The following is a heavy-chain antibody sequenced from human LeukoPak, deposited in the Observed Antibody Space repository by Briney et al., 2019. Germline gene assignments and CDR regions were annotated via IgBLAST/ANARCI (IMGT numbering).Heavy chain of an antibody. CDR1: GFTFSDYY. J-gene: IGHJ6*02. V-gene: IGHV3-11*01. Sequence: GGSLRLSCAASGFTFSDYYMSWIRQVPGKGLEWVSYIGLTDTTIYYADSLKGRFAISRDNAKNSLYLHTHSLRAEDTAVYYCALVSDYGDYPYYYGMDVWGQGTTVTVSS. CDR2: IGLTDTTI. D-gene: IGHD4-17*01. CDR3: ALVSDYGDYPYYYGMDV.